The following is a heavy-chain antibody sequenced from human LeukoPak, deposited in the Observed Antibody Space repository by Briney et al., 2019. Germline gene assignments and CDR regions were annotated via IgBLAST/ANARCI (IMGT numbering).Heavy chain of an antibody. V-gene: IGHV1-2*04. J-gene: IGHJ4*02. D-gene: IGHD6-19*01. CDR1: GYTFTGYY. CDR2: INPNSGGT. Sequence: ASVKVSCKASGYTFTGYYMYWVRQAPGQGLEWMGWINPNSGGTNYAQKFQGWVTMTRDTSISTAYMELSRLRSDDTAVYYCARLGRDKAVAGTYYFDYWGQGTLVTVSS. CDR3: ARLGRDKAVAGTYYFDY.